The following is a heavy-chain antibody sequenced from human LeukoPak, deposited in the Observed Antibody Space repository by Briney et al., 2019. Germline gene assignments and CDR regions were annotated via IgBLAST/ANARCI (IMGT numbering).Heavy chain of an antibody. Sequence: PGGSLRLSCAAAGCNFARSEMNWVRQAPGKGLEWISSSSMYYADSVKGRFTISRENAKQTLYLQMNSLRPEDTAVYYCARAGDKGTANWYFDLWGRGTLVTVSS. CDR1: GCNFARSE. CDR2: SSM. CDR3: ARAGDKGTANWYFDL. D-gene: IGHD2-21*01. J-gene: IGHJ2*01. V-gene: IGHV3-48*03.